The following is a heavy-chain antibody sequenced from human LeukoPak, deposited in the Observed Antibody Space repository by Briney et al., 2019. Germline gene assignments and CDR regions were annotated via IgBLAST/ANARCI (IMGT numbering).Heavy chain of an antibody. CDR1: GFTFSSYI. J-gene: IGHJ4*02. V-gene: IGHV3-21*01. Sequence: GGSLRLSCAASGFTFSSYIMNWVRQAPGKGLEGVSSISSSSSYIYYADSVKGRFTISRDNAKNSLYLQMNSLRAEDTAVYYCASLGPYGSGSYSFDYWGLGTLVTVSS. D-gene: IGHD3-10*01. CDR2: ISSSSSYI. CDR3: ASLGPYGSGSYSFDY.